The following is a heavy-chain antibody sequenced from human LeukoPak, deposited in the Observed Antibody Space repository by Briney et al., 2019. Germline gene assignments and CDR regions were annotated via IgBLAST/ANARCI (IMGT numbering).Heavy chain of an antibody. Sequence: MPGGSLRLSCAASGFTVSNAWMNWVRQAPGKGLEWVGLIKSKADGGTIDYAAPVKDRFTISRDDSKNTLYLQMNSLRAEDTAVYYCARVGIWGQGTMVTVSS. CDR1: GFTVSNAW. D-gene: IGHD3-16*01. J-gene: IGHJ3*02. V-gene: IGHV3-15*01. CDR3: ARVGI. CDR2: IKSKADGGTI.